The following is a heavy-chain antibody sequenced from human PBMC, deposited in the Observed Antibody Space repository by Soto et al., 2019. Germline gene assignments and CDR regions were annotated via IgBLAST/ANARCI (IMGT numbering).Heavy chain of an antibody. CDR1: GFTFDSYD. D-gene: IGHD1-26*01. Sequence: EVQLVESGGGLVRPGGSLRLSCAASGFTFDSYDMHWVRQAAGKPLEWVSSIGTVGDTYYQDSVKGRFTFSRDNGKSSLYLQMNSLRAEDTAIYFCARGAPTGSFLFDYWGQGILVAVSS. V-gene: IGHV3-13*01. J-gene: IGHJ4*02. CDR2: IGTVGDT. CDR3: ARGAPTGSFLFDY.